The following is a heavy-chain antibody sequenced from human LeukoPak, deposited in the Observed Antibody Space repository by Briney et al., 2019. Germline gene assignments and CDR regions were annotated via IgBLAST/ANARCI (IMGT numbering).Heavy chain of an antibody. CDR1: GGTFRSYG. CDR2: INGNSGAT. Sequence: ASVKVSCKASGGTFRSYGLNWVRQAPGQGLEWMGWINGNSGATNYAQKFQDRVLMTRDTSINTVYMELSSLRTDDTATYYCARDFSWGPDCWGQGTLVTVSS. J-gene: IGHJ4*02. V-gene: IGHV1-2*02. CDR3: ARDFSWGPDC. D-gene: IGHD7-27*01.